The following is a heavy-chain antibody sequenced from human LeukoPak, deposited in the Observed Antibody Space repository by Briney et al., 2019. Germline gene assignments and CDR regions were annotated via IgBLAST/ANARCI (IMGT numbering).Heavy chain of an antibody. CDR1: GFTFSNYE. CDR3: ARSEGPFDY. V-gene: IGHV3-48*03. CDR2: ISSSGSTI. Sequence: GGSLRLSCAAPGFTFSNYEMNWVRQAPGKRLEWLSYISSSGSTIYYADSVKGRFAISRDNAQNSLYLQMNSLRAEDTAVYYCARSEGPFDYWGQGTLATVSS. J-gene: IGHJ4*02. D-gene: IGHD1-14*01.